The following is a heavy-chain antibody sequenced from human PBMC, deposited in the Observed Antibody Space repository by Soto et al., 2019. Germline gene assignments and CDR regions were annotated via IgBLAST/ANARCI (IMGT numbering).Heavy chain of an antibody. CDR2: ISGSGGST. V-gene: IGHV3-23*01. D-gene: IGHD3-10*01. J-gene: IGHJ4*02. Sequence: EVQLLESGGGLVQPGGCLRLACAASGFTFSSYAMSWVRQAPGQGLEWGSAISGSGGSTYYADSVKGRFTIARDNSKNTLYVHMNGLRGEDTAVYYCANARGSESYPLDDWGQGTLVTVSS. CDR1: GFTFSSYA. CDR3: ANARGSESYPLDD.